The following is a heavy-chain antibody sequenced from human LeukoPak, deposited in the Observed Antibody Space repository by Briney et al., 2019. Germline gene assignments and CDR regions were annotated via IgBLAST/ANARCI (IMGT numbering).Heavy chain of an antibody. CDR2: IIPILLIT. CDR3: ARDLGPYDSSNYYQDS. Sequence: SVKVSCKASGGTFSRFAISWVRQAPGQGLEWMGRIIPILLITNYAQKFQGRATITADKSTSTAYMELSSLRSEDTAVYYCARDLGPYDSSNYYQDSWGQGTLVTVSS. D-gene: IGHD3-22*01. J-gene: IGHJ4*02. CDR1: GGTFSRFA. V-gene: IGHV1-69*04.